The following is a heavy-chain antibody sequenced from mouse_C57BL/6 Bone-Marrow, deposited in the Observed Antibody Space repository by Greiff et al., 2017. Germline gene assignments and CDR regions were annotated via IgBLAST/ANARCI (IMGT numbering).Heavy chain of an antibody. CDR3: AREGGSSSFDD. V-gene: IGHV5-4*01. CDR1: GFTFSSYA. J-gene: IGHJ2*01. CDR2: ISDGGSYT. D-gene: IGHD1-1*01. Sequence: EVQLVESGGGLVKPGGSLKLSCAASGFTFSSYAMSWVRQTPEKRLEWVATISDGGSYTYYPDNVKGRFTISRDNAKNNLYLQMSHLKSEDTAMYYCAREGGSSSFDDWGQGTTLTVSS.